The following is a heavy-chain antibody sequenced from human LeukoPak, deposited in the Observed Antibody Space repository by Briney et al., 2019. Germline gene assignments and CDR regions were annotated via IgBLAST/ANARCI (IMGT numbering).Heavy chain of an antibody. D-gene: IGHD2/OR15-2a*01. CDR3: AKGGSTNFYYGDV. CDR1: GGSMTNLY. Sequence: PSETLSLTCSVSGGSMTNLYWTWIRQPPGKGLEWIGDIYDSGSTGYNTSLESRVTISVDTSKNQFSLKLSSVTAADTAVYYCAKGGSTNFYYGDVWGQGTTVTVSS. J-gene: IGHJ6*02. CDR2: IYDSGST. V-gene: IGHV4-59*01.